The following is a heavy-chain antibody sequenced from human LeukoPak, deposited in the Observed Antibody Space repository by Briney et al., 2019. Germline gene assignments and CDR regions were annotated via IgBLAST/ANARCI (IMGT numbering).Heavy chain of an antibody. CDR3: TRGDPDY. Sequence: GGSLRLSCAASGFTFSDYWMQWVRQAPGKGLEWVANINYHGNENYLLDSVKGRFTISRDNAKNSLFLQMNSPRVEDTAVYYCTRGDPDYWGLGTLVTVSS. CDR1: GFTFSDYW. D-gene: IGHD2-21*02. J-gene: IGHJ4*02. V-gene: IGHV3-7*01. CDR2: INYHGNEN.